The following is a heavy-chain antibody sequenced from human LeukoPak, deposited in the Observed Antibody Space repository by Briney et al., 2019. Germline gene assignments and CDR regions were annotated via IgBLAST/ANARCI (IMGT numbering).Heavy chain of an antibody. CDR3: ARAYQLLWGYYYYYMDV. CDR1: AFTFSSYW. V-gene: IGHV3-7*01. J-gene: IGHJ6*03. Sequence: GGSLSLSCAGSAFTFSSYWMSWVRQAPGKGPEWVANIKDDGSEKYYLDSVKGRFTISRDNAKNSLYLQMNSLRAEDTAVYYCARAYQLLWGYYYYYMDVWGKGTTVIVSS. D-gene: IGHD2-2*01. CDR2: IKDDGSEK.